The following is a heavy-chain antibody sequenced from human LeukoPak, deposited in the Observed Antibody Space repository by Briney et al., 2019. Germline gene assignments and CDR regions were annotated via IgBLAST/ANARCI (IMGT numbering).Heavy chain of an antibody. CDR2: ISGSGGST. D-gene: IGHD3-16*01. CDR3: AKGLWTFDY. V-gene: IGHV3-23*01. J-gene: IGHJ4*02. Sequence: GGSLRLSCVASGFTFTSHWMHWVRQAPGKGLEWVSAISGSGGSTYYGDSVKGRFTISRDNSKNTVYLQMNSLRAEDTAVYYCAKGLWTFDYWGQGTLVIASS. CDR1: GFTFTSHW.